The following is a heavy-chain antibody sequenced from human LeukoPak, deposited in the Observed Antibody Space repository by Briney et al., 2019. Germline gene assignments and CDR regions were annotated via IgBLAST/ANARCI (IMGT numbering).Heavy chain of an antibody. CDR1: GGTFSSYA. V-gene: IGHV1-69*01. CDR3: ARSQEPYDFWSGYYNWFDP. J-gene: IGHJ5*02. Sequence: GASVKVSCKASGGTFSSYAISWVRQAPAQGLEWMGGIIPYFGTANYAHKFQGRITIAGDESTSTAYMRLSSLRSEDMAVYYCARSQEPYDFWSGYYNWFDPWGQGTLVTVSS. CDR2: IIPYFGTA. D-gene: IGHD3-3*01.